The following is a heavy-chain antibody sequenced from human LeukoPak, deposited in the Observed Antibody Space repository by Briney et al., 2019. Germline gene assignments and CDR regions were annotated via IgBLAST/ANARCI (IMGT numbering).Heavy chain of an antibody. CDR2: INHSGST. CDR1: GGSFSGYY. V-gene: IGHV4-34*01. J-gene: IGHJ3*02. Sequence: SETLSLTCAVYGGSFSGYYWSWIRQPPGKGLEWIGEINHSGSTNYNPSLKSRVTISVDTSKNQFSLKLSSVTAADTAVYYCAGTTKRWLQFWALDIWGQGTMVTVSS. D-gene: IGHD5-24*01. CDR3: AGTTKRWLQFWALDI.